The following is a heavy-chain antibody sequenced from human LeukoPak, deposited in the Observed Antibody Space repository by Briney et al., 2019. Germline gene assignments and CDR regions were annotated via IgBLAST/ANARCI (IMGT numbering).Heavy chain of an antibody. Sequence: SETLSLTCTVSGGSINSYYWTWIRQPPGKGLELIGHVYYIGSTYYSPSLKSRVTISVDTSKNQFSLKLSSVTAADTAVYYCARVTVSGSYYYPFPYWGQGTLVTVSS. D-gene: IGHD3-10*01. CDR3: ARVTVSGSYYYPFPY. CDR1: GGSINSYY. V-gene: IGHV4-59*01. J-gene: IGHJ4*02. CDR2: VYYIGST.